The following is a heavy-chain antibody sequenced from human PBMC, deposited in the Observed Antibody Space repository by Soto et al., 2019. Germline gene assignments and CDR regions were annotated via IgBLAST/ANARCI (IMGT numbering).Heavy chain of an antibody. V-gene: IGHV4-59*01. CDR2: IYYSGST. J-gene: IGHJ6*02. D-gene: IGHD3-9*01. Sequence: SETLSLTCTVSGGSISSYYWSWIRQPPGKGLEWIGYIYYSGSTNYNPSLKSRVTISVDTSKNQFSLKLSSVTAADTAVHYCARDRTYYDILTGPYYYGMDVWGQGTTVTVSS. CDR3: ARDRTYYDILTGPYYYGMDV. CDR1: GGSISSYY.